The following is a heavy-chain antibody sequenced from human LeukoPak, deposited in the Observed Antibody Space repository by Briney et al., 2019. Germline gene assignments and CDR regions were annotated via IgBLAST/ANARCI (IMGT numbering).Heavy chain of an antibody. D-gene: IGHD2-15*01. J-gene: IGHJ4*02. CDR1: GYTFISFD. CDR2: MSPKSGNT. Sequence: GASVTVSCKASGYTFISFDIDWVRQATGQGLEWMGWMSPKSGNTDYAQKFQGRVTMTRNTSINTAYMELSRLRSDDTAVYYCARAYRVADLDYWGQGTLVTVSS. V-gene: IGHV1-8*01. CDR3: ARAYRVADLDY.